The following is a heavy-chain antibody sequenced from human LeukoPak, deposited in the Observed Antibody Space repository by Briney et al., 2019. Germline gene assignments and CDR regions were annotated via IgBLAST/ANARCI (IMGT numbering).Heavy chain of an antibody. J-gene: IGHJ4*02. CDR1: GFTYDSYW. Sequence: GGSLRLSCVASGFTYDSYWMTWVRQAPGKGLEWVANIKQDGSEKYYVDSVKGRFTISRDNAEKSLYLQMNSLRAEDTAMYYCARAKNQDYWGQGTLVTVSS. CDR3: ARAKNQDY. V-gene: IGHV3-7*01. D-gene: IGHD1-14*01. CDR2: IKQDGSEK.